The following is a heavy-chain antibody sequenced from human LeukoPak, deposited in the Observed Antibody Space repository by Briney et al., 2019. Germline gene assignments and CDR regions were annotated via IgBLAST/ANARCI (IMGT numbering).Heavy chain of an antibody. Sequence: GGSLRLSCAASGFTFTTYWMSWVRQAPGKGLEWVANIKQDGTEKYYVDSVKGRFTISRDNAKNSLYLQMDSLRVEDTAVYYCAKVAKYYYGSETYYFFEHWGQGTPVTASS. J-gene: IGHJ4*02. CDR3: AKVAKYYYGSETYYFFEH. V-gene: IGHV3-7*01. D-gene: IGHD3-10*01. CDR1: GFTFTTYW. CDR2: IKQDGTEK.